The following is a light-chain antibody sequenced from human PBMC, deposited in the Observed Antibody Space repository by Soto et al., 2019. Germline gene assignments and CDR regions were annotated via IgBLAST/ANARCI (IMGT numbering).Light chain of an antibody. CDR1: ESVRNNS. V-gene: IGKV3-20*01. CDR2: GAS. CDR3: HHYGYGADT. J-gene: IGKJ2*01. Sequence: ELVLTQSRGTLSLSPGERATLSCRASESVRNNSLAWYQQHPGQAPRLLIFGASSRATGIPDRFTGSGSGADFSLTISRLEPEDSAVYFCHHYGYGADTFGQGTKQEIK.